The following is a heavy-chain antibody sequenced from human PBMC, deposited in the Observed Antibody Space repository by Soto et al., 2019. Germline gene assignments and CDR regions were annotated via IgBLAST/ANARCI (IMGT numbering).Heavy chain of an antibody. V-gene: IGHV1-18*01. Sequence: QVQLVQSGAAEKKPGASLKVSCKAFGYSFDSYAYSWVRQAPGQGLEWMGRIGSGDTNYAQKLQGRVTMTTDTSTNTAYMELRSLISDDTALYYCARENDPYGFDLWGQGTMVTVSS. CDR2: IGSGDT. CDR1: GYSFDSYA. CDR3: ARENDPYGFDL. J-gene: IGHJ3*01.